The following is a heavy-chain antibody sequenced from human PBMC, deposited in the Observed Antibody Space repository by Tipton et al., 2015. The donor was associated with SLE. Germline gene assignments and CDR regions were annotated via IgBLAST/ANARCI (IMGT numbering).Heavy chain of an antibody. CDR2: IYTSGST. Sequence: TLSLTCTVSGGSISSHYWSWIRQPAGKGLEWIGHIYTSGSTNYNPSLKSRVTISVDTSKNQFSLKLSSVTAADTAVYYCARDDHFGWYFDYWGQGTLVTVSS. CDR1: GGSISSHY. V-gene: IGHV4-4*07. D-gene: IGHD6-19*01. J-gene: IGHJ4*02. CDR3: ARDDHFGWYFDY.